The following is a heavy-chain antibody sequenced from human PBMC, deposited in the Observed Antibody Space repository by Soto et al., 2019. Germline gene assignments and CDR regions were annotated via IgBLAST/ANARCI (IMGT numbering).Heavy chain of an antibody. D-gene: IGHD1-26*01. CDR3: ATEIGATRGPFDD. Sequence: VGSLRLSCVVSVFPFGANAMSWVRQAPGKGLEWVSGLSNTGRRTSYADSVKGRFNISRDNSENTVYLQMNSLRVEETAVYYSATEIGATRGPFDDWGQRTLLTVS. V-gene: IGHV3-23*01. CDR2: LSNTGRRT. CDR1: VFPFGANA. J-gene: IGHJ4*02.